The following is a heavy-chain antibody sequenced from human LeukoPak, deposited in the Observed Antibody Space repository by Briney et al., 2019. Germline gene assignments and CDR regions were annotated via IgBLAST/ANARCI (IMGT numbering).Heavy chain of an antibody. D-gene: IGHD1-26*01. CDR2: FDPEDGET. Sequence: ASVKVSCKVSGYTLTELSMHWVRQAPGKGLEWMGGFDPEDGETIYAQKFQGRVTMTEDTSTDTAYMELSSLGSEDTAVYYCATTGRGERWELLGWFDPWGQGTLVTVSS. V-gene: IGHV1-24*01. J-gene: IGHJ5*02. CDR1: GYTLTELS. CDR3: ATTGRGERWELLGWFDP.